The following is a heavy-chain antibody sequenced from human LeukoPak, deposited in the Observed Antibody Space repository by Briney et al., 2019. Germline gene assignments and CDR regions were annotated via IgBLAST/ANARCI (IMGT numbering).Heavy chain of an antibody. CDR3: TRVSGGYDMSDY. CDR2: IRKDGSLQ. CDR1: GFTFSSFW. J-gene: IGHJ4*02. D-gene: IGHD3-9*01. Sequence: GGSLRLSCAASGFTFSSFWMSWVRQAPGKGLEWVANIRKDGSLQYYVDSVEGRFTISRDNAKNSLYLQMNTLRVDDTAVYYCTRVSGGYDMSDYWGQGTLVTVSS. V-gene: IGHV3-7*03.